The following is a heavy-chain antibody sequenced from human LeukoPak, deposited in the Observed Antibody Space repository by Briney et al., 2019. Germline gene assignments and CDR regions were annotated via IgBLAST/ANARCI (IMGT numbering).Heavy chain of an antibody. V-gene: IGHV3-23*01. CDR3: ARGEATPYYYGSGSYFYFDD. D-gene: IGHD3-10*01. CDR1: GFTFRTYA. Sequence: SGGSLRLSCAASGFTFRTYAMTWFRQAPGKGLEWVAALSGSGETTHYADSVKGRFTVSRDNSKSILYLQMNSLRAEDTAVYYCARGEATPYYYGSGSYFYFDDWGQGTLVTVSS. J-gene: IGHJ4*02. CDR2: LSGSGETT.